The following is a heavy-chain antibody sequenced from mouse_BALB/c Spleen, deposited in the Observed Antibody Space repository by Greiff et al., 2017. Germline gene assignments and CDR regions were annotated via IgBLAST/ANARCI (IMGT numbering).Heavy chain of an antibody. J-gene: IGHJ4*01. Sequence: EVQLQQSGAELVRSGASVKLSCTASGFNIKDYYMHWVKQRPEQGLEWIGWIDPENGDTEYAPKFQGKATMTADTSSNTAYLQLSSLTSEDTAVYYCNAGRLRYAMDDWGQGTSVTVSS. CDR1: GFNIKDYY. CDR3: NAGRLRYAMDD. CDR2: IDPENGDT. V-gene: IGHV14-4*02. D-gene: IGHD2-2*01.